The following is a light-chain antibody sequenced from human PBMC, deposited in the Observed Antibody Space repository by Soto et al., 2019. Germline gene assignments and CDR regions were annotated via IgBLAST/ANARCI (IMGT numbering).Light chain of an antibody. CDR2: DVN. Sequence: QSALTQPRSVSGSPGQSVTICCSGTSNDVGGYNSVSWYQQHPGKAPKLFIYDVNKRPSGVPDRFSGSKSGNTASLTISGLQAEDEADYYCCSYAGTYTLWVFGGGTKLTVL. CDR1: SNDVGGYNS. V-gene: IGLV2-11*01. J-gene: IGLJ3*02. CDR3: CSYAGTYTLWV.